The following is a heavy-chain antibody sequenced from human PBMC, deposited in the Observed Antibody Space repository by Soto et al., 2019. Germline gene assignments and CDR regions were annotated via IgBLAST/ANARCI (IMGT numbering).Heavy chain of an antibody. J-gene: IGHJ6*02. CDR3: ARSIRGPRRFNGMDV. CDR1: GFSLTSPGMC. V-gene: IGHV2-70*13. D-gene: IGHD1-20*01. Sequence: SGPTLVNPTETLTLTCTFSGFSLTSPGMCVSWIRQSPGKALEWLALIERDDDDKYYSTSLKTRPTISKDTRKNQVVLTMANMEPADTATYYCARSIRGPRRFNGMDVWGQGTTVTVSS. CDR2: IERDDDDK.